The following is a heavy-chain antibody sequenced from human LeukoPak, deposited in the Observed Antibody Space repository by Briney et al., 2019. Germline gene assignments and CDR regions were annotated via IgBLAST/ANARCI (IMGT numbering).Heavy chain of an antibody. J-gene: IGHJ4*02. CDR1: GNYW. D-gene: IGHD6-13*01. Sequence: GGSLRLSCAASGNYWMHWVRQAPGKGLVWVSHINSDGSWTSYADSVKGRFTISKDNAKNTVYLQMNSLRAEDTAVYYCAKATTVFIVAAGDYFDYWGQGTLVTVSS. V-gene: IGHV3-74*01. CDR3: AKATTVFIVAAGDYFDY. CDR2: INSDGSWT.